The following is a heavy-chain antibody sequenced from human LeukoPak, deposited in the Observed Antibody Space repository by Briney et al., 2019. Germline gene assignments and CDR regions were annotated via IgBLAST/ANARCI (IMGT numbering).Heavy chain of an antibody. V-gene: IGHV3-21*01. J-gene: IGHJ5*02. CDR2: ISGSSSYI. CDR3: ARDVYYYDSSGFDP. CDR1: GFTFSNYY. Sequence: PGGSPRLSCAASGFTFSNYYMNWVRQAPGKGLEWVSSISGSSSYIYYADSVKGRFTISRDNAKNSLYLQMNSLRAEDTAVYYCARDVYYYDSSGFDPWGQGTLVTVSS. D-gene: IGHD3-22*01.